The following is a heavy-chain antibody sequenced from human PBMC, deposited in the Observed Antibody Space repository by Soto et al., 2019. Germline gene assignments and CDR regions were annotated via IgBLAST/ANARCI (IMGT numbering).Heavy chain of an antibody. CDR2: INHSGST. V-gene: IGHV4-34*01. CDR3: ARGPGGPNAFDI. J-gene: IGHJ3*02. Sequence: SETLSLTCAVYGGSFSGYYWSWIRQPPGKGLEWIGEINHSGSTNYNPSLKSRVTISVDTSKNQFSLKLSSVTAADTAVYYCARGPGGPNAFDIWGQGTMVTVSS. CDR1: GGSFSGYY.